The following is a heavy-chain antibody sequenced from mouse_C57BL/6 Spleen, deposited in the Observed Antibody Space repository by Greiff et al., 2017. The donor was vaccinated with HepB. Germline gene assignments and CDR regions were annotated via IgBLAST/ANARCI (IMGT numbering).Heavy chain of an antibody. V-gene: IGHV1-52*01. CDR3: ALYYGNPPYYAIDY. Sequence: QVQLQQPGAELVRPGSSVKLSCKASGYTFTSYWMHWVKQRPIQGLEWIGNIDPSDSETHYNQKFKDKATLTVDKSSSTAYMQLSSLTSEDSAVYYCALYYGNPPYYAIDYWGQGTSVTVSS. J-gene: IGHJ4*01. CDR2: IDPSDSET. CDR1: GYTFTSYW. D-gene: IGHD2-1*01.